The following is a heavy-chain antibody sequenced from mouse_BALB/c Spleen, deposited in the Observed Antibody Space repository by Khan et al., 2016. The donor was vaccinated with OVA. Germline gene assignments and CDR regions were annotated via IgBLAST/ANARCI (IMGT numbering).Heavy chain of an antibody. CDR1: GFSLTSYG. D-gene: IGHD2-4*01. J-gene: IGHJ4*01. CDR2: IWGDGST. CDR3: AKITPDYKSMDY. Sequence: QVQLKESGPGLVAPSQSLSITCTVSGFSLTSYGVNWVRQPPGKGLEWLGVIWGDGSTNYHSTLNSRLIISKDNSKRHAFLTLNSMQTDDTSTYYCAKITPDYKSMDYWGQGTSVTVSS. V-gene: IGHV2-3*01.